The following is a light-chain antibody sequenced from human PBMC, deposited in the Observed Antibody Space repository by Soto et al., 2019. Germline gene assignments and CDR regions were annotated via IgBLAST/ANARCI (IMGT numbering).Light chain of an antibody. Sequence: EIVLTQSPGTLSLSPGERATLSCRASHSVSSRYLAWYQQKPGQAPRLLIYGASSRATGIPDRFSGSGSGTDFTLTSSRLEPEDFAVYYCQQYGSSPPYTFGQGTKLEIK. CDR2: GAS. CDR1: HSVSSRY. CDR3: QQYGSSPPYT. J-gene: IGKJ2*01. V-gene: IGKV3-20*01.